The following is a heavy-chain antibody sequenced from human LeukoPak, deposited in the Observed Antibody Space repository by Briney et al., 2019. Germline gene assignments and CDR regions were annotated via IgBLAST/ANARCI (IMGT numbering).Heavy chain of an antibody. CDR3: AKAPRAAAGLYYFDY. CDR2: ITSSGTYI. CDR1: GFDFNNYN. V-gene: IGHV3-21*01. J-gene: IGHJ4*02. D-gene: IGHD6-13*01. Sequence: GGSLRLSCAASGFDFNNYNMNWVRQAPGKGLEWVSSITSSGTYIYYADSVKGRFTISRDNSMNTLYLQMNSLRAEDTAVYYCAKAPRAAAGLYYFDYWGQGTLVTVSS.